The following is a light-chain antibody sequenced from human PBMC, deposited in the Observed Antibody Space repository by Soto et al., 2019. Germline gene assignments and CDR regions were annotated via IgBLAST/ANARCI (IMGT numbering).Light chain of an antibody. J-gene: IGKJ1*01. CDR1: QSVSSN. Sequence: ELLMTQYPATLSLSPGESATFSCRASQSVSSNLAWYQQKTGRAPRLLIYGESTRATGIPDRFSGSGSGTELNLTISRLQSEDFAVYYCQKYNNWPRTCGQGTKVDIK. CDR2: GES. CDR3: QKYNNWPRT. V-gene: IGKV3-15*01.